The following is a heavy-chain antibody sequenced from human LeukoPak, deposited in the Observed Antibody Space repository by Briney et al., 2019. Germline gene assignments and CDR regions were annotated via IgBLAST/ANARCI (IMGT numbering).Heavy chain of an antibody. D-gene: IGHD3-10*01. V-gene: IGHV3-48*04. J-gene: IGHJ4*02. CDR2: ISSSGSTI. Sequence: GGSLRLSCAASGFTFSSYNMNWVRQAPGKGLEWVSYISSSGSTIYYADSVKGRFTISRDNAKNSLYLQMNSLRAEDTAVYYCARYPLWFGELLAYYFDYWGQGTLVTVSS. CDR3: ARYPLWFGELLAYYFDY. CDR1: GFTFSSYN.